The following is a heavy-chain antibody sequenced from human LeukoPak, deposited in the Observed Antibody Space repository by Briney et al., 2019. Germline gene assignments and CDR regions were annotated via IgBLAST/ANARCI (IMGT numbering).Heavy chain of an antibody. D-gene: IGHD5-18*01. CDR2: IHYSGSA. Sequence: SETLSLACTVSGGSISSYYWSWIRQPPGKGLEWIGYIHYSGSANYNPSLKSRVTISVDTSKNQFSLKLSSVTAADTAVYYCARHVDTDMVTFDYWGQGTLVTVSS. CDR3: ARHVDTDMVTFDY. CDR1: GGSISSYY. V-gene: IGHV4-59*08. J-gene: IGHJ4*02.